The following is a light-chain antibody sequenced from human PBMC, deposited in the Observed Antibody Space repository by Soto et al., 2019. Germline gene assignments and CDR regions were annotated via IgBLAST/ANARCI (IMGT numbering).Light chain of an antibody. CDR1: ESVSSN. CDR3: QQYNNWPPSII. J-gene: IGKJ5*01. CDR2: GAS. Sequence: VMTQSPATLYVSAGERATLSCRASESVSSNLAWYQQRPGQAPRLLIYGASTRATDTPVRFRGSGSGTEFTLTISSLQSEDFAVYYCQQYNNWPPSIIFGQGTRLEI. V-gene: IGKV3-15*01.